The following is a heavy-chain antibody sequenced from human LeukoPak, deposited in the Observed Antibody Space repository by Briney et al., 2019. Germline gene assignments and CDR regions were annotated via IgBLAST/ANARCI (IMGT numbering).Heavy chain of an antibody. D-gene: IGHD3-10*01. Sequence: SETLSLTCTVSGGSISSGSYYWGWIRQPPGKGLEWIGSIYYSGSTYYNPSLKSRVTISVDTSKNQFSLKLSSVTAADTAVYYCARVSGLLWFGELSTYWGQGTLVTVSS. J-gene: IGHJ4*02. CDR1: GGSISSGSYY. V-gene: IGHV4-39*01. CDR3: ARVSGLLWFGELSTY. CDR2: IYYSGST.